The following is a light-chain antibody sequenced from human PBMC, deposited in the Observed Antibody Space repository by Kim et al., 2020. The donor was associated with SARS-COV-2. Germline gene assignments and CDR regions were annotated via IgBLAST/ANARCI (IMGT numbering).Light chain of an antibody. Sequence: GQRVTISCSGSSANIGSNTVNWYQLRPGTAPKLLIYSNNQWPSGVPDRFAGSKSGTSASLAISDLQSEDEADYFCAAWDDSLNGPVFGGGTQLTVL. CDR1: SANIGSNT. V-gene: IGLV1-44*01. CDR2: SNN. J-gene: IGLJ3*02. CDR3: AAWDDSLNGPV.